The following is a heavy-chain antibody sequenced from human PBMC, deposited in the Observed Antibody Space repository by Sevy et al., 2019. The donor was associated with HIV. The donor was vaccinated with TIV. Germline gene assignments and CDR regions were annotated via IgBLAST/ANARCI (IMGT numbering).Heavy chain of an antibody. D-gene: IGHD2-15*01. J-gene: IGHJ6*02. CDR1: GFTFSTYT. CDR2: ISGSGGST. CDR3: AKGDRTFYGMDV. V-gene: IGHV3-23*01. Sequence: GGSLRLSCAASGFTFSTYTMNGVRQAPWKGLEWVSGISGSGGSTYQADSEKGRFTISRDNSKNTLYLQMNSLRAEDTAVYYCAKGDRTFYGMDVWGQGTTVTVSS.